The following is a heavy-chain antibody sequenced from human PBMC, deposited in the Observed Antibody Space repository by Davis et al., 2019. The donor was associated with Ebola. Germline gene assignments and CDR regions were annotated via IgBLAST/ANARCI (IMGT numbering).Heavy chain of an antibody. D-gene: IGHD4-23*01. Sequence: GESLKISCAASGFTFSSYWMSWVRQAPGKGLEWVAVISYDGTNKYYADSATGRFTISRDDSKNTLYLQMDSLRPEDTAVYYCAWTMTTMVIGRFDYWGQGTLVTVSS. CDR3: AWTMTTMVIGRFDY. CDR1: GFTFSSYW. J-gene: IGHJ4*02. V-gene: IGHV3-30-3*01. CDR2: ISYDGTNK.